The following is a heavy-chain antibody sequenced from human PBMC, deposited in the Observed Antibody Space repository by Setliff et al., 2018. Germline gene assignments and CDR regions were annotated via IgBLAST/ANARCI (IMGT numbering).Heavy chain of an antibody. J-gene: IGHJ4*01. Sequence: SETLSLTCAVYGGSFSGYYWSWIRQPPGKGLEWIGEINHSGSTNYNPSLKSRVTISVDTSKRQFALRINSVTAADTGVYYSARGLVDERTAYPYAEYFQYWGDGTLVTVSS. CDR2: INHSGST. CDR1: GGSFSGYY. V-gene: IGHV4-34*01. D-gene: IGHD3-16*01. CDR3: ARGLVDERTAYPYAEYFQY.